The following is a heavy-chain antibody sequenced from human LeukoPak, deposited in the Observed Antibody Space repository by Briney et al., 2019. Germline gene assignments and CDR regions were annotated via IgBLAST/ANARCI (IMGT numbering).Heavy chain of an antibody. CDR3: TTGPAALYYFDY. CDR2: IKSKTDGGTT. J-gene: IGHJ4*02. V-gene: IGHV3-15*01. D-gene: IGHD2-2*01. Sequence: GSLRLSCAASGFTFSNAWMSWVRQAPGKGLEWVGRIKSKTDGGTTDYAAPVKGRFTISRDDSKNTLYLQMNSLKTEDTAVYYCTTGPAALYYFDYWGQGTLVTVSS. CDR1: GFTFSNAW.